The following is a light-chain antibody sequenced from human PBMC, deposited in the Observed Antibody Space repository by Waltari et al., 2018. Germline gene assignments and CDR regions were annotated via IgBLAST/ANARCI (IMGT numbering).Light chain of an antibody. Sequence: NFMLTQPLSVSESPGKTVTISCTRSSGSIATNYVQWYQQPPGSSPTAVIYDDNQRPSGGHDRVSGSIDSSSNPASLTISGLKTEDEADYYCQSYDNRNHWVFGGGTKLTVL. V-gene: IGLV6-57*01. CDR3: QSYDNRNHWV. CDR2: DDN. CDR1: SGSIATNY. J-gene: IGLJ3*02.